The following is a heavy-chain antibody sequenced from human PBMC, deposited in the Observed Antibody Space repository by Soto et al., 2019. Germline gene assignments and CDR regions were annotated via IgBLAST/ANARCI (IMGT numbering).Heavy chain of an antibody. J-gene: IGHJ3*02. D-gene: IGHD3-22*01. Sequence: PGGSLRLSCAASGFTFSDHYMDWVRQAPGKGLEWVGRTRNKPNSYTTEYAASVRGRFTISSDDSKNSLYLQMNSLRAEDTAVYYCAKGAGRYYDSSGFGAVAFDIWGQGTMVTV. CDR3: AKGAGRYYDSSGFGAVAFDI. CDR1: GFTFSDHY. V-gene: IGHV3-72*01. CDR2: TRNKPNSYTT.